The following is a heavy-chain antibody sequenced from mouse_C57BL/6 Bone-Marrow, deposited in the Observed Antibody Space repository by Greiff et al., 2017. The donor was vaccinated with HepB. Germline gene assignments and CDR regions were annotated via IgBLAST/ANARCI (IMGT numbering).Heavy chain of an antibody. CDR1: GFTFSDFY. CDR3: ARDADGYYGFAY. CDR2: SRNKANDYTT. Sequence: EVKLMESGGGLVQSGRSLRLSCATSGFTFSDFYMEWVRQAPGKGLEWIAASRNKANDYTTEYSASVKGRFIVSRDTSQSILYLQMNALRAEDTAIYYCARDADGYYGFAYWGQGTRVTVSA. V-gene: IGHV7-1*01. D-gene: IGHD2-3*01. J-gene: IGHJ3*01.